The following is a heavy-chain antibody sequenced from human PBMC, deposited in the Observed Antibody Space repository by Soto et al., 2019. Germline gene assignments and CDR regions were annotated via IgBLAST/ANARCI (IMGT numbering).Heavy chain of an antibody. CDR2: IYWDDDK. D-gene: IGHD2-2*01. V-gene: IGHV2-5*02. J-gene: IGHJ5*02. CDR3: AHSRCSSTCCDNWFDP. CDR1: GFSLSTSGVG. Sequence: QITLKESGPTLVKPTQTLTLTCTFSGFSLSTSGVGVGWIRQPPGKALEWLALIYWDDDKRYSPSLKSRLTITKDTSKTQVVLTMTNMDPVDTATYYCAHSRCSSTCCDNWFDPWGQVTLVTVSS.